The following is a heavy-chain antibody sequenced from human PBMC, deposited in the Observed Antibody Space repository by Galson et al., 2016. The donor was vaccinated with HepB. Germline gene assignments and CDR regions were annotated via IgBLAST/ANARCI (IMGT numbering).Heavy chain of an antibody. CDR3: LKEGQWLVLGYYYEMDV. CDR1: GFTFSNSA. Sequence: SLRLSCAASGFTFSNSAMHWVRQAPGKGLEHVSAISSNGRNTYYADSAKGRFTISRDNSRKTLYLQMSSLRAEDTAVYYCLKEGQWLVLGYYYEMDVWGPGTTVTVSS. V-gene: IGHV3-64D*06. CDR2: ISSNGRNT. J-gene: IGHJ6*02. D-gene: IGHD6-19*01.